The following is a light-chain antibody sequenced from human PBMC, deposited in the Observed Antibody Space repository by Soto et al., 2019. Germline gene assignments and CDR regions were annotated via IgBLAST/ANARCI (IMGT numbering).Light chain of an antibody. Sequence: DIQMTQSPSSLSASVGDRVTITCRSSQIIVNYLNWYHQKPGRAPDLLIYAASSLQSGVLSRFSGSGSGTDFTLTISSLQPEDFGSYFCQQSYSTPYTFGPGTKVDIK. CDR1: QIIVNY. CDR2: AAS. CDR3: QQSYSTPYT. V-gene: IGKV1-39*01. J-gene: IGKJ2*01.